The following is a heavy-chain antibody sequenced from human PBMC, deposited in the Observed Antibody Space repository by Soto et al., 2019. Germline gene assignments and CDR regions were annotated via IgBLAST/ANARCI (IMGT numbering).Heavy chain of an antibody. D-gene: IGHD1-26*01. CDR3: ARDRGVVGAFYYYYGMDV. CDR1: GFTFSSYA. J-gene: IGHJ6*02. V-gene: IGHV3-30-3*01. Sequence: QVQLVESGGGVVQPGRSLRLSCAASGFTFSSYAMHWVRQAPGKGLEWVAVISYDGSNKYYADSVKGRFTISRDNSKNTLYLQMNSLRAEDTAVYYCARDRGVVGAFYYYYGMDVWGQGTTVTVSS. CDR2: ISYDGSNK.